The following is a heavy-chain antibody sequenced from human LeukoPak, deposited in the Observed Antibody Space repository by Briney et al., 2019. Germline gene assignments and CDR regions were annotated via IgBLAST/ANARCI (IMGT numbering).Heavy chain of an antibody. V-gene: IGHV4-34*01. D-gene: IGHD2-2*01. CDR2: INHSGST. CDR1: GGSFSGYY. CDR3: ARRERYCSSTSCPTPHTKFDL. Sequence: SETLSLTCAVYGGSFSGYYWSWIRQPPGKGLEWIGEINHSGSTNYNPSLKSRVTVSVDTSKNQFSLKLSSVTAADTAVYYCARRERYCSSTSCPTPHTKFDLWGQGTLVTVSS. J-gene: IGHJ5*02.